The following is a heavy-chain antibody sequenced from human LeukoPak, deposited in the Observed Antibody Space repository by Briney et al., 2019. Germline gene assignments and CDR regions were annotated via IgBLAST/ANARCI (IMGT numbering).Heavy chain of an antibody. CDR2: ISSSSSTI. Sequence: PGGSLRLSCAACGFTFSSYEMNWVRQAPGKGLEWVSYISSSSSTIYYADSVKGRFTISRDNAKNSLYLQMNSLRAEDTAVYYCATWGYYDSSGYSPDFDYWGQGTLVTVSS. D-gene: IGHD3-22*01. CDR1: GFTFSSYE. J-gene: IGHJ4*02. V-gene: IGHV3-48*03. CDR3: ATWGYYDSSGYSPDFDY.